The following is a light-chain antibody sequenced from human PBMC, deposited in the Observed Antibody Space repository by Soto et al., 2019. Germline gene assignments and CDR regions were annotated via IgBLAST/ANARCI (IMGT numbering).Light chain of an antibody. CDR2: GAS. CDR3: QQFGASPR. V-gene: IGKV3-20*01. Sequence: DIVLTQSPGTLSLSPGERATLSCRASQSVSSSYLAWYQHKPGQAPRLLIYGASSRATGIPDRFSGRGSGTDFTLTINRLEPEDFAVYFCQQFGASPRFGQGTRLEIK. CDR1: QSVSSSY. J-gene: IGKJ5*01.